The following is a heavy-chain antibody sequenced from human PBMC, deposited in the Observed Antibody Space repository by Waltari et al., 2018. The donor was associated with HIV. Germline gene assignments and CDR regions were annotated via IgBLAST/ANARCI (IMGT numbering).Heavy chain of an antibody. J-gene: IGHJ3*02. CDR2: MNSDGTTR. CDR3: ASSGVYAHDAFKI. Sequence: EVQLVESGGGLVQPGGYLRLSCAASGFTFHTYWMHWPRQVPGKGLVWVSRMNSDGTTRSYADSVKGRFTISRDNAKNTLYVEMNSLRADDTAVYYCASSGVYAHDAFKIWGQGTKVIVSS. CDR1: GFTFHTYW. V-gene: IGHV3-74*01. D-gene: IGHD2-15*01.